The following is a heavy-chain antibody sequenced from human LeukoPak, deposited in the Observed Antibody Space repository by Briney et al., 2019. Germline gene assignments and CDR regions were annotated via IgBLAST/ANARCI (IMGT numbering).Heavy chain of an antibody. CDR2: ISYDGSDK. V-gene: IGHV3-30*18. Sequence: GGSLRLSCAASGFTFSSYGMHWVRQAPGKGLDWVAVISYDGSDKYYADSVKGRFTISRDNSKNTLYLQMNSLGTEDTAVYYCAKDGRPEGMDVWGQGTTVTVSS. CDR3: AKDGRPEGMDV. CDR1: GFTFSSYG. J-gene: IGHJ6*02.